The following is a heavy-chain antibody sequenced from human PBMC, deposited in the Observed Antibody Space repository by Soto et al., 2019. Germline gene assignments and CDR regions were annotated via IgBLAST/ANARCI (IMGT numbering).Heavy chain of an antibody. CDR1: GYTFTSYS. V-gene: IGHV1-3*01. Sequence: ASVEVSCKASGYTFTSYSMHWVLQAPGQRLEWMGWINAGNGNTKYSQKFQGRVTITRDTSASTAYMELSSLRSEDTAVYYCARQAVYCSGGSCYYYGMDVWGQGTTVTVSS. CDR2: INAGNGNT. J-gene: IGHJ6*02. CDR3: ARQAVYCSGGSCYYYGMDV. D-gene: IGHD2-15*01.